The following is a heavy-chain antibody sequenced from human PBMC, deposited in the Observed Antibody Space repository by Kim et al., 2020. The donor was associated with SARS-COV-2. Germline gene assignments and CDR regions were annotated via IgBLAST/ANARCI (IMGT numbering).Heavy chain of an antibody. Sequence: SETLSLTCTVSGGSISSGGYYWSWIRQHPGKGLEWIGYMYYSGSSYYNSSLKSRVTISVDTSKNQFSLKLNSVTVADTAVYYCARVTVGPNWVDPWGQG. CDR2: MYYSGSS. CDR1: GGSISSGGYY. J-gene: IGHJ5*02. V-gene: IGHV4-31*03. D-gene: IGHD2-15*01. CDR3: ARVTVGPNWVDP.